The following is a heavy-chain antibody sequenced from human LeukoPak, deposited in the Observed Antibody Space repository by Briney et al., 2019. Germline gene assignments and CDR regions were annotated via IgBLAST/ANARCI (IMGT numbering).Heavy chain of an antibody. Sequence: SETLSLTWTVSGGSISTYFWSWIRQPPGKGLEWMGYIYFSGSTNYNPSLKSRVTISVDTSKNQFSLKLTSLTAADTAVYYCAREAGAPSWFDPWGQGTLVTVSS. CDR1: GGSISTYF. CDR3: AREAGAPSWFDP. CDR2: IYFSGST. J-gene: IGHJ5*02. V-gene: IGHV4-59*01. D-gene: IGHD3-10*01.